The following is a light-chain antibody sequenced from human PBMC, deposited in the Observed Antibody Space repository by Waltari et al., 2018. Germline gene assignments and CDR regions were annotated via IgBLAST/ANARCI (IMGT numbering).Light chain of an antibody. CDR1: ILRTYY. J-gene: IGLJ2*01. CDR3: SSRGLSGHLV. Sequence: SSDLTQDPAVSVALGQTVRITCQGDILRTYYGNWCRQKPGQPPELGIYGKKNRPSGIPERFSSSSSGNTASLIITGAQAEDEAYYYCSSRGLSGHLVFGGGTRLTVL. V-gene: IGLV3-19*01. CDR2: GKK.